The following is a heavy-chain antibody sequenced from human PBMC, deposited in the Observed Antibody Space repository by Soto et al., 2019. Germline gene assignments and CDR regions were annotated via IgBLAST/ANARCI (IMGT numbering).Heavy chain of an antibody. CDR1: GFTFSSYA. J-gene: IGHJ6*02. D-gene: IGHD3-3*01. CDR3: ARDLFDFWSGYPPYGMDV. V-gene: IGHV3-30-3*01. CDR2: ISYDGSNK. Sequence: GGSLRLSCVASGFTFSSYAMHWVRQAPGKGLEWVAVISYDGSNKYYADSVKGRFTISRDNSKNRLYLQMNSLRAEDTAVYYCARDLFDFWSGYPPYGMDVWGQGTTVTVSS.